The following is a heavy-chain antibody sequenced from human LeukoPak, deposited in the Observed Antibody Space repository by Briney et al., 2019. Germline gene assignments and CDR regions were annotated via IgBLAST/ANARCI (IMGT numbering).Heavy chain of an antibody. CDR3: AKLSPPSLWFGEPSDAFDI. V-gene: IGHV3-30*02. J-gene: IGHJ3*02. CDR2: IRYDGSNK. CDR1: GFTFSSYG. Sequence: GGSLRLSCAASGFTFSSYGMHWVRHAPDKGLEWVAFIRYDGSNKYYADSVKGRFTISRDNSKNTLYLQMNSLRAEDTAVYYCAKLSPPSLWFGEPSDAFDIWGQGTMVTVSS. D-gene: IGHD3-10*01.